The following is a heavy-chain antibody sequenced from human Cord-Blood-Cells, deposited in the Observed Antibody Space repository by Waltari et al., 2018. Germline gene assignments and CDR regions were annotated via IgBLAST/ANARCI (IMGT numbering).Heavy chain of an antibody. D-gene: IGHD3-3*01. V-gene: IGHV4-39*01. CDR3: ARLWARITIFGVVIDY. Sequence: QLQLQESGPGLVKPSETLSLTCTVSGGSISSSSYYWGWIRQPPGKGLEWIGSIYYSGSTYYNPSLKSRVTISVDTSKNQFSLKLSSVTAADTAVYYCARLWARITIFGVVIDYWGQGTLVTVSS. J-gene: IGHJ4*02. CDR2: IYYSGST. CDR1: GGSISSSSYY.